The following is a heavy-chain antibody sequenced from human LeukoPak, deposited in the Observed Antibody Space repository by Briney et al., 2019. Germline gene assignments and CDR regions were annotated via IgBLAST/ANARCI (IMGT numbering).Heavy chain of an antibody. J-gene: IGHJ5*02. CDR3: AKDRGYYGSGSYTTNNWFDP. Sequence: GGSLRLSCAASGFTFSSYAMSWVRQAPGKGLEWVSAISGSGSSTYYADSVKGRFTISRDNSKNTLYLQMNSLRAEDTAVYYCAKDRGYYGSGSYTTNNWFDPWGQGTLVTVSS. D-gene: IGHD3-10*01. CDR2: ISGSGSST. V-gene: IGHV3-23*01. CDR1: GFTFSSYA.